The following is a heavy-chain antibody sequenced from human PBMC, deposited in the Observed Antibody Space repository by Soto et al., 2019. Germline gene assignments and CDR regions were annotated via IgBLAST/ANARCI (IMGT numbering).Heavy chain of an antibody. CDR3: AKCLRELLGYYYYGMDV. D-gene: IGHD1-26*01. J-gene: IGHJ6*02. CDR1: GFTFSSYG. CDR2: ISYDGSNK. V-gene: IGHV3-30*18. Sequence: GGSLRLSCAASGFTFSSYGMHWVRQAPGKGLEWVAVISYDGSNKYYADSVKGRFTISRDNSKNTLYLQMNSLRAEDTAVYYCAKCLRELLGYYYYGMDVWGQGTTVTVSS.